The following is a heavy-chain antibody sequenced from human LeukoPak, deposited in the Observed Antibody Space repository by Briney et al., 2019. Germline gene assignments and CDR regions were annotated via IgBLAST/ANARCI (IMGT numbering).Heavy chain of an antibody. D-gene: IGHD2-21*02. CDR3: ARANCAGDCYLKH. V-gene: IGHV1-18*01. CDR1: GYTFANYA. J-gene: IGHJ4*02. Sequence: ASVKVSCKTSGYTFANYAITWVRQAPGQGLEYMGWISVDNGDTNDAQMLQGRVAMTTDTSTNTAYMELRGPRSDDTAVYYCARANCAGDCYLKHWGQGTLVTVSS. CDR2: ISVDNGDT.